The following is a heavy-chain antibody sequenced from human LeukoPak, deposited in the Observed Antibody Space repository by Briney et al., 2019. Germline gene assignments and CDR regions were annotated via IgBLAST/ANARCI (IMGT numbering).Heavy chain of an antibody. J-gene: IGHJ6*02. CDR2: ITWNSGTI. CDR3: AKDKYGSGSYYYYYGMDV. Sequence: GGSLRLSCAASGFSFDDYAMHWVRQTPGRGLEWVSSITWNSGTIAYADSVKGRFTISRDNAKKSLYLQMNSLRAEDTALYYCAKDKYGSGSYYYYYGMDVWGQGTTVTVSS. V-gene: IGHV3-9*01. CDR1: GFSFDDYA. D-gene: IGHD3-10*01.